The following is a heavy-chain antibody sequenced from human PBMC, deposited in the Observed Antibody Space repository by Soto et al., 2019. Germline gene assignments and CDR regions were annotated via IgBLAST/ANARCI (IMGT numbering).Heavy chain of an antibody. CDR2: ISSSGSTI. CDR3: ARDVATYGYYYYGMDV. D-gene: IGHD5-12*01. V-gene: IGHV3-11*01. Sequence: VGSLRLSCAASGFTFSDYYMSWIRQAPGKGLEWVSYISSSGSTIYYADSVKGRFTISRDNAKNSLYLQMNSLRAEDTAVYYCARDVATYGYYYYGMDVWGQGTTVTVSS. CDR1: GFTFSDYY. J-gene: IGHJ6*02.